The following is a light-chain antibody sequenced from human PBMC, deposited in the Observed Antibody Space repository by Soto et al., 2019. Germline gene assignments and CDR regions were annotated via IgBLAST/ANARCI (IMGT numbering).Light chain of an antibody. CDR3: CSYAGRYTRI. CDR2: DVN. V-gene: IGLV2-11*01. J-gene: IGLJ2*01. CDR1: SSDVSAYQF. Sequence: QSALTQPRSVSGSPGQSVTISCTGSSSDVSAYQFVSWYQQHPGKAPKLILYDVNQRPSGVPDRFSGSKSGDTASLTISGLQAEDEADYYCCSYAGRYTRIFGGGTQVTVL.